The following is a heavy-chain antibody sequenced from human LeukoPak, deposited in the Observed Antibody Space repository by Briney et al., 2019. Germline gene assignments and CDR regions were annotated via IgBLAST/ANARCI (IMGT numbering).Heavy chain of an antibody. CDR1: GGTLSSYA. CDR3: ARYVVGATTVGAFDI. Sequence: SVKVSCKASGGTLSSYAISWVRQAPGQGLEWMGGIIPIFGTANYAQKFQGRVTITADESTSTAYMELSSLRSEDTAVYYCARYVVGATTVGAFDIWGQGTMVTVSS. V-gene: IGHV1-69*13. J-gene: IGHJ3*02. CDR2: IIPIFGTA. D-gene: IGHD1-26*01.